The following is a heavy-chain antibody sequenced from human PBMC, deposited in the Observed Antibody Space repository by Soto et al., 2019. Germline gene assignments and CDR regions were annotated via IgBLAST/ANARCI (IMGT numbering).Heavy chain of an antibody. CDR2: ISGSGGST. V-gene: IGHV3-23*01. Sequence: GGSLRLSCAASGFTFSSYAMSWVRQAPGKGLEWVSAISGSGGSTYYADSVKGRFTISRDNSKNTLYLQMNSLRAEDTAVYYCEQKDYGGIAPLGYWGQGTLVTVSS. D-gene: IGHD4-17*01. J-gene: IGHJ4*02. CDR1: GFTFSSYA. CDR3: EQKDYGGIAPLGY.